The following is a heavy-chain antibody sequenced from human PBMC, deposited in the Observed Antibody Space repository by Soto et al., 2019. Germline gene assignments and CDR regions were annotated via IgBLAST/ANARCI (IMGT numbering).Heavy chain of an antibody. Sequence: SETLSLTCTVSGGSISGYYWSWIRQPPGKGLEWIGYIFYSGSTNYNPSLKSRVTMSVDTSKIQFSLKVNSVTAADTAVYYCARSGSYGGFFAYWGQGNLVTVSS. J-gene: IGHJ4*02. CDR1: GGSISGYY. V-gene: IGHV4-59*01. D-gene: IGHD1-26*01. CDR3: ARSGSYGGFFAY. CDR2: IFYSGST.